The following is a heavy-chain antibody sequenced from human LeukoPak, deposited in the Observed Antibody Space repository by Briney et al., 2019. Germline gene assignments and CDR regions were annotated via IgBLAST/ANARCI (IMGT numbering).Heavy chain of an antibody. Sequence: GGSLRLSRAASGFTFSDYYMSWIRQAPGKGLEWVSYISSSGSTIYYADSVKGRFTISRDNAKNSLYLQMNSLRAEDTAVYYCARVRAATVTTDYWGQGTLVTVSS. CDR3: ARVRAATVTTDY. CDR1: GFTFSDYY. D-gene: IGHD4-17*01. CDR2: ISSSGSTI. J-gene: IGHJ4*02. V-gene: IGHV3-11*01.